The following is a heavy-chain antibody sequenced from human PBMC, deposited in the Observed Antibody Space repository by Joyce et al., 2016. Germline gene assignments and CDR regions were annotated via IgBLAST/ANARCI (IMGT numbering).Heavy chain of an antibody. CDR2: IYYSGST. D-gene: IGHD4-17*01. CDR3: ARDADYGVYGYYYYMDV. CDR1: GGSISSYY. V-gene: IGHV4-59*01. J-gene: IGHJ6*03. Sequence: QVQLQESGPGLVKPSETLSLTCAVSGGSISSYYWSWIRQPPGKGLEWIGYIYYSGSTNYTPSLESRVTISVDTSKNQFSLKLRSVTAADTAVYYCARDADYGVYGYYYYMDVWGKGTTVTVSS.